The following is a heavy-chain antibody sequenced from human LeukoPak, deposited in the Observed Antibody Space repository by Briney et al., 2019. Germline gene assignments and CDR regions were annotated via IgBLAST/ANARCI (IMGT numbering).Heavy chain of an antibody. CDR1: GFTFSIYW. CDR3: AREGTFGDYRASGDH. CDR2: IKHDGSQK. Sequence: PGGSLRLSCAASGFTFSIYWMKWVRQAPGKGLEWVANIKHDGSQKYYVDSVKGRFIISRDNAKNSLYLQMSSVRAEDTAVYYCAREGTFGDYRASGDHWGQGALVTVSS. D-gene: IGHD2-21*02. J-gene: IGHJ4*02. V-gene: IGHV3-7*03.